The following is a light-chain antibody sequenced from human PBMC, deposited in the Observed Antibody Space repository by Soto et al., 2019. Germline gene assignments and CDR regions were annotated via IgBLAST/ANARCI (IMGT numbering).Light chain of an antibody. CDR3: CSYAGGSTYV. V-gene: IGLV2-23*01. CDR1: SSDVGSYNF. Sequence: QSALTQPASVSGSPGQSITISCTGTSSDVGSYNFVSWYQQHPGTAPKLLIYEGRKRPSGVSNRFSGSKSGNTASLTISGLQAEDEADYYCCSYAGGSTYVLGNGTKV. CDR2: EGR. J-gene: IGLJ1*01.